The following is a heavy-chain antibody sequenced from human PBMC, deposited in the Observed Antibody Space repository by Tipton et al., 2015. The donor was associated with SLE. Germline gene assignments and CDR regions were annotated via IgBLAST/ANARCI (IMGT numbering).Heavy chain of an antibody. J-gene: IGHJ4*02. Sequence: SLRLSCAASGFTFSSYSMTWVRQAPGKALEWVSIISGGSDITNYADSVKGRFTISRDNSKNTLYLQMSSLSAEDTAIYYCARYGGFFDNIDCFAAYFDLWGQGTLVSVSS. CDR3: ARYGGFFDNIDCFAAYFDL. CDR2: ISGGSDIT. CDR1: GFTFSSYS. D-gene: IGHD2-21*02. V-gene: IGHV3-23*01.